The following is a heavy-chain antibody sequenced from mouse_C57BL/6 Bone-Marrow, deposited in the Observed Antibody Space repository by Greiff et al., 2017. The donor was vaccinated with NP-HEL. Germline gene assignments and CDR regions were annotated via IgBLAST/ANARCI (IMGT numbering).Heavy chain of an antibody. D-gene: IGHD1-1*01. CDR3: ASHTVVAKDYFDY. J-gene: IGHJ2*01. CDR2: IYPGDGDT. V-gene: IGHV1-82*01. Sequence: QVQLKQSGPELVKPGASVKISCKASGYAFSSSWMNWVKQRPGKGLEWIGRIYPGDGDTNYNGKFKGKATLTADKSSSTAYMQLSSLTSEDSAVYFCASHTVVAKDYFDYWGQGTTLTVSS. CDR1: GYAFSSSW.